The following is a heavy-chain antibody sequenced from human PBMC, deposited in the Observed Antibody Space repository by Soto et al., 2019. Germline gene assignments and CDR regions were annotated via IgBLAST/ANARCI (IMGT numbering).Heavy chain of an antibody. CDR3: ARGGGGGLFEH. Sequence: GGSLRLSCATSGFPSSDYYMSWIRQAPGKGLEWLSHISPKSTYRNYADSVKGRFTISRDNTKSSLFLQMNSLGVEDTAVYYCARGGGGGLFEHWGQGVLVTVSS. V-gene: IGHV3-11*06. D-gene: IGHD2-21*01. CDR1: GFPSSDYY. J-gene: IGHJ4*02. CDR2: ISPKSTYR.